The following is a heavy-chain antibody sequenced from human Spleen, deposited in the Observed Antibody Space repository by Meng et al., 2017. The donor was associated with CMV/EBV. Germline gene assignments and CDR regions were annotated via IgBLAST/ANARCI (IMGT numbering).Heavy chain of an antibody. V-gene: IGHV4-39*07. CDR1: GGSINSRAYY. J-gene: IGHJ4*02. CDR3: ARDLGLWFGEFDN. Sequence: GSLRLSCTVSGGSINSRAYYWGWIRQTPGKGLEWIGNIYYGISPYYNPSLKSRVTISVDTSKNQFSLKLSSVTAADTAVYYCARDLGLWFGEFDNWGQGTLVTVSS. CDR2: IYYGISP. D-gene: IGHD3-10*01.